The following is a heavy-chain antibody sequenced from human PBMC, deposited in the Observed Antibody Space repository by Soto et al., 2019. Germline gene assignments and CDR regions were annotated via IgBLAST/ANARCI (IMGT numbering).Heavy chain of an antibody. CDR2: IYHSGST. Sequence: SETLSLTCAVSGGSISSGGYSWSWIRQPPGKGLEWIGYIYHSGSTYYNPSLKSRVTISVDRSKNQFSLKLSSVTAADTALYYCARDKNGYGFFDSWGQGTLVTVS. CDR3: ARDKNGYGFFDS. V-gene: IGHV4-30-2*01. CDR1: GGSISSGGYS. J-gene: IGHJ4*03. D-gene: IGHD5-12*01.